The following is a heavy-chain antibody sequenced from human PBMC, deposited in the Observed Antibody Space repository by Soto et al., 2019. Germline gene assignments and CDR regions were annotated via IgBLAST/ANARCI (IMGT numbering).Heavy chain of an antibody. Sequence: QITLKESGPTLVRPAQTLTLTCDFSGFSLSTYHMGVAWIRQPPGKALEWLALIYWDDDKRYSPSLKDRLAISKDPSSNQVVLTITNIAPGDSATYFCAHAGDYDLLTFDHWGPGTLVTVSS. J-gene: IGHJ4*02. CDR2: IYWDDDK. CDR3: AHAGDYDLLTFDH. CDR1: GFSLSTYHMG. D-gene: IGHD4-17*01. V-gene: IGHV2-5*02.